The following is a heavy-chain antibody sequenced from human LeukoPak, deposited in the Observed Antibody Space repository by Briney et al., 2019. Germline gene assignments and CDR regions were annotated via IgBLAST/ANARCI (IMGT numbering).Heavy chain of an antibody. J-gene: IGHJ5*02. D-gene: IGHD4-17*01. V-gene: IGHV3-7*01. Sequence: GGSLRLSCAASGFTVSSNYMSWVRQAPGKGLEWVANIKQDGSEKYYVDSVKGRFTISRDNAKNSLYLQMNSLRAEDTAVYYCARDNDYGDYDWFDPWGQGTLVTVSS. CDR1: GFTVSSNY. CDR3: ARDNDYGDYDWFDP. CDR2: IKQDGSEK.